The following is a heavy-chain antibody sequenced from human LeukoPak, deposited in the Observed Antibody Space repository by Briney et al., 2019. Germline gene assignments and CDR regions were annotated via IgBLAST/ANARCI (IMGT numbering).Heavy chain of an antibody. J-gene: IGHJ3*02. Sequence: GGSLRLSCAASGFTFDDYGMSWVRHAPGKGLEWVSGINWNGGSTGYADSVKGRFTISRDNAKNSLYLQVSSLRAEDTAWYYCARGQNYYGSGSQTFDIWGQGTMVTVSS. CDR2: INWNGGST. D-gene: IGHD3-10*01. CDR3: ARGQNYYGSGSQTFDI. V-gene: IGHV3-20*04. CDR1: GFTFDDYG.